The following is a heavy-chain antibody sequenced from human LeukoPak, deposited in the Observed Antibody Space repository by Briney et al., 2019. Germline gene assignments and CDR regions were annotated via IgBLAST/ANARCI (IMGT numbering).Heavy chain of an antibody. V-gene: IGHV4-59*01. CDR1: GPSISSYY. D-gene: IGHD6-19*01. J-gene: IGHJ5*02. CDR2: ILYSGRT. CDR3: ARESIAVAGTSPYNWFDP. Sequence: SESLSPTCTVSGPSISSYYCSCIRQHAGKGLEWHGYILYSGRTNYNPSLKGRVTISVDTSKNQFSLKLSSVTAADTAVYYCARESIAVAGTSPYNWFDPWGQGTLVTVSS.